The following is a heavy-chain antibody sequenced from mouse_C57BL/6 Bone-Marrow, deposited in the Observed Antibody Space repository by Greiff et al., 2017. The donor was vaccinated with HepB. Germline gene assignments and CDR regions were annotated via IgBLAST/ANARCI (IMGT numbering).Heavy chain of an antibody. V-gene: IGHV1-15*01. CDR1: GYTFTDYE. CDR2: IDPETGGT. D-gene: IGHD1-1*01. CDR3: ARSLITTVVATVDY. Sequence: VQLQQSGAELVRPGASVTLSCKASGYTFTDYEMHWVKQTPVHGLEWIGAIDPETGGTAYNQKFKGKAILTADKSSSTAYMELRSLTSENSAVYYCARSLITTVVATVDYWGQGTTLTVSS. J-gene: IGHJ2*01.